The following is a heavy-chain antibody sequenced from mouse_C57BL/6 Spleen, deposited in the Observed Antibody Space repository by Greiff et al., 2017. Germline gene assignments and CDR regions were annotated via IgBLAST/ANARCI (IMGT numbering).Heavy chain of an antibody. CDR2: INPYNGGT. J-gene: IGHJ3*01. V-gene: IGHV1-19*01. CDR1: GYTFTDYY. CDR3: ARDELTGTRGFAY. Sequence: VQLQQSGPVLVKPGASVKMSCKASGYTFTDYYMNWVKQSHGKSLEWIGVINPYNGGTSYNQKFKGKATLTVDKSSSTAYMELNSLTSEDSAVYYCARDELTGTRGFAYWGQGTLVTVSA. D-gene: IGHD4-1*01.